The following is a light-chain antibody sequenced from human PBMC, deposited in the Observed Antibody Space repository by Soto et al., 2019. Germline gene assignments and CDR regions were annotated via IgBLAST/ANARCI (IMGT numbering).Light chain of an antibody. J-gene: IGKJ1*01. Sequence: DIQLTQSPSVLSASVGDTVTITCRASQSISSWLAWYQQKPGKAPKLLIYDDSSLESGVPSRFSGSGSGTEFTLTISSLQPDDFATYYCQQYNSYWTVGQGTKVDI. V-gene: IGKV1-5*01. CDR2: DDS. CDR1: QSISSW. CDR3: QQYNSYWT.